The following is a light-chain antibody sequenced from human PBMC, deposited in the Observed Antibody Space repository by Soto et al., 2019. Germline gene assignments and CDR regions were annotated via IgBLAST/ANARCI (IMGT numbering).Light chain of an antibody. Sequence: QLVLTQPPSASGTPGQRVTISCSGSSSNIGSNTVNWYLQLPGTAPKLLIYSNNQRPSGVPDRFSGSKSGTSASLAISGLQSEDEADYYCAAWDDSLNGRVFGGGTKLTVL. CDR1: SSNIGSNT. V-gene: IGLV1-44*01. CDR3: AAWDDSLNGRV. CDR2: SNN. J-gene: IGLJ2*01.